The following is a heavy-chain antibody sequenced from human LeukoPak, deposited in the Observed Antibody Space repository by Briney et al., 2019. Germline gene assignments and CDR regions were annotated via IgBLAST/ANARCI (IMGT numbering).Heavy chain of an antibody. V-gene: IGHV5-10-1*01. CDR3: ARHGGYDPQDY. Sequence: HGESLKISCKGSEYSFTSYWISWVRQMPGKGLEWMGRIDRSDSYTNYSPSFQGHVTISADKSISTAYLQWSSLKASDTAMYYCARHGGYDPQDYWGQGTLVTVSS. D-gene: IGHD5-12*01. J-gene: IGHJ4*02. CDR2: IDRSDSYT. CDR1: EYSFTSYW.